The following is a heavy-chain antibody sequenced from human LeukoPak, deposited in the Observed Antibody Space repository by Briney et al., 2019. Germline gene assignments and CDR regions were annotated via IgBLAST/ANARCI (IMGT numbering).Heavy chain of an antibody. CDR2: IDWDDEK. CDR3: ARTTRGSSWYHPNYYYMDV. Sequence: SGPALVKPTQTLTLTCTFSGFSLSTSLMRVSWIRQPPGEALEWLARIDWDDEKFYSTSLKTRLTISKDTSKNQVVLTMTNMDPVDTATYYCARTTRGSSWYHPNYYYMDVWGKGTTVTVSS. D-gene: IGHD6-13*01. CDR1: GFSLSTSLMR. J-gene: IGHJ6*03. V-gene: IGHV2-70*04.